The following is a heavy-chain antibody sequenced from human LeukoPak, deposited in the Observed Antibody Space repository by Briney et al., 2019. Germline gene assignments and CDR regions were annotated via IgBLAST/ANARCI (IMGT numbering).Heavy chain of an antibody. J-gene: IGHJ4*02. CDR3: ARQTGSGLFILP. CDR2: IYYSGNT. V-gene: IGHV4-39*01. CDR1: GDSISSSNSY. D-gene: IGHD3/OR15-3a*01. Sequence: SETLSLTCTVSGDSISSSNSYWGWIRQPPGKGLEWIGSIYYSGNTYYNASLKSRVSISVETSKTQFSLSLTSVTAADTAVYYCARQTGSGLFILPGGQGTLVTVSS.